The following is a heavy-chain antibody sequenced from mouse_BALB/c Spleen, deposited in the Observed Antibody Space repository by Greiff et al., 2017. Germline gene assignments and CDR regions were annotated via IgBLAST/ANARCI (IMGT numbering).Heavy chain of an antibody. CDR1: GYSITSGYY. CDR3: ARDQDPHYAMDY. J-gene: IGHJ4*01. V-gene: IGHV3-6*02. CDR2: ISYDGSN. Sequence: EVQLVESGPGLVKPSQSLSLTCSVTGYSITSGYYWNWIRQFPGNKLEWMGYISYDGSNNYNPSLKNRISITRDTSKNQFFLKLNSVTTEDTATYYCARDQDPHYAMDYWGQGTSVTVSS.